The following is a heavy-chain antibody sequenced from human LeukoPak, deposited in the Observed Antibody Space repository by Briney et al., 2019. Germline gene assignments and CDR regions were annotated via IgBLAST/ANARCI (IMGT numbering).Heavy chain of an antibody. CDR2: INPSGGST. Sequence: GASVKVSCKASGYTFTSYYMHWVRQAPGQGLEWMGIINPSGGSTSYAQKFQGRVTMTRDTSTSTVYMELSSLRSEDTAVYYCAKEGEAYCGGDCWLDYWGQGTLVTVSS. D-gene: IGHD2-21*02. CDR3: AKEGEAYCGGDCWLDY. V-gene: IGHV1-46*01. J-gene: IGHJ4*02. CDR1: GYTFTSYY.